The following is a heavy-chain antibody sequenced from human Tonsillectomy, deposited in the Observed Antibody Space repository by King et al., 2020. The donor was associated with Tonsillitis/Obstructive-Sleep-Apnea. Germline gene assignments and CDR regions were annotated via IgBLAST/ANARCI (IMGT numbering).Heavy chain of an antibody. J-gene: IGHJ3*02. Sequence: VQLVESGGGVVQPGRSLRLSCAASGFTFSTYAMHWVRQAPGKGLEWVAVISYDGCNNYYADSVKGRFTISRDNSKNTLYLQMNSLRAEDTAAYYCARDRDCSSTSCYNAFDIWGQGTMVTVSS. CDR3: ARDRDCSSTSCYNAFDI. CDR2: ISYDGCNN. D-gene: IGHD2-2*02. CDR1: GFTFSTYA. V-gene: IGHV3-30*04.